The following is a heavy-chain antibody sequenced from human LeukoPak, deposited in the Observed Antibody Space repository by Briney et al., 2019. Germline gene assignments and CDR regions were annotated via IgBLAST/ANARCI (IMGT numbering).Heavy chain of an antibody. CDR2: ISVSDDST. Sequence: PGGSLRLSCAASGFTSSDYTMNWVRQSPGKGLEWVSGISVSDDSTYYADSVKGRFTISRDKSNNMLHLQMNSLRAEDTAVYYCANSPRGEGVVIMIQYYMDVWGKGTTVTVSS. J-gene: IGHJ6*03. CDR1: GFTSSDYT. V-gene: IGHV3-23*01. D-gene: IGHD3-3*01. CDR3: ANSPRGEGVVIMIQYYMDV.